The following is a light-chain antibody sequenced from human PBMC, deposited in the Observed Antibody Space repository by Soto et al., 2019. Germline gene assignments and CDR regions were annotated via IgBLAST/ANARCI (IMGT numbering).Light chain of an antibody. CDR1: SSYVGIYNY. CDR3: SSYTGSTNYV. Sequence: QSVLTQPASVSGSPGQSITISCTGTSSYVGIYNYVSWYQQHPGKAPKLMIYQVTNRPSGVSNRFSGSKSGNTASLTISGLQAEDEADYYCSSYTGSTNYVFGTGTKVTVL. J-gene: IGLJ1*01. V-gene: IGLV2-14*01. CDR2: QVT.